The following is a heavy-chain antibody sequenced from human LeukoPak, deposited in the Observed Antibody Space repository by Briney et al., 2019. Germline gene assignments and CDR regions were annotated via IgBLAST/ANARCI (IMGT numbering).Heavy chain of an antibody. CDR3: ARGEVIWGPLFDD. V-gene: IGHV3-21*01. D-gene: IGHD3-16*02. Sequence: GGSLRLSCAASGFRFSNYGMNWVRQAPGKGLEWVSSIGSSGIHTFYAGSVKGRFTISRDNTKNSLYLQMYNLRVEDTALYYCARGEVIWGPLFDDWGQGTLVTVSS. CDR1: GFRFSNYG. CDR2: IGSSGIHT. J-gene: IGHJ4*02.